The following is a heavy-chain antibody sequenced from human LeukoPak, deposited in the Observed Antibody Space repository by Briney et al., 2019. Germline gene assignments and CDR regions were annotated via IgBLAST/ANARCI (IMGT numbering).Heavy chain of an antibody. J-gene: IGHJ4*02. CDR1: GFTFTGYY. D-gene: IGHD3-22*01. Sequence: ASVKVSCKASGFTFTGYYMHWVRQAPGQGRAGMGRINPHNGGTKNEQNFAGRVNMTKDTSISTAYMELSRLRSDDTAVYYCARAWAPYYDSSGYYWFKTLYYFDYWGQGTLVTVSS. CDR3: ARAWAPYYDSSGYYWFKTLYYFDY. CDR2: INPHNGGT. V-gene: IGHV1-2*06.